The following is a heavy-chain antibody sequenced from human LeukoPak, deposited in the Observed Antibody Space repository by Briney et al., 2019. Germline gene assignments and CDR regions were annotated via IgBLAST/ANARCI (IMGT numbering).Heavy chain of an antibody. V-gene: IGHV4-59*01. Sequence: SETLSLTCTVSGGSISRYYWSSIRQPPGEGLEWIGYIYYTGTTNYNPSLKNRVTMSVDTSKNQFSLKLSSVTTADTAVYYCARTGIWSGYYTFDYWGQGSLVTVSS. CDR1: GGSISRYY. CDR2: IYYTGTT. J-gene: IGHJ4*02. CDR3: ARTGIWSGYYTFDY. D-gene: IGHD3-3*01.